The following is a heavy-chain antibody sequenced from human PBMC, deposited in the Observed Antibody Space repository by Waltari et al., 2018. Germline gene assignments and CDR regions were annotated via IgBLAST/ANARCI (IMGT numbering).Heavy chain of an antibody. CDR2: IYYSGST. CDR1: GGPISSSTSY. J-gene: IGHJ3*02. CDR3: ARLPISLGVGSVFDI. Sequence: QMQLQESGPGLVKPSEPLSLTCTVSGGPISSSTSYWGWIRQPPGKGLEWIGNIYYSGSTYYKPSLKSRLTISVDTSKNQFSLNLRSVTAADTAVYYCARLPISLGVGSVFDIWGQGTMVTVSS. V-gene: IGHV4-39*01. D-gene: IGHD2-15*01.